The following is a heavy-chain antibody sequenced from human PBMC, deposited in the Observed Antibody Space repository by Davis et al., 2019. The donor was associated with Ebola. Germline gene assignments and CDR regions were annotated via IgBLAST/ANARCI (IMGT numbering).Heavy chain of an antibody. D-gene: IGHD5-18*01. J-gene: IGHJ6*02. CDR3: ARGGIQLWLEDYYYGMDV. CDR2: IWYDGSNK. Sequence: GGSLRLSCAASGFTFSNYGMHWVRQAPGKGLEWVAVIWYDGSNKYYADSVKGRFTISRDNSKNTLYLQMNSLRAEDTAVYYCARGGIQLWLEDYYYGMDVWGQGTTVTVSS. V-gene: IGHV3-33*01. CDR1: GFTFSNYG.